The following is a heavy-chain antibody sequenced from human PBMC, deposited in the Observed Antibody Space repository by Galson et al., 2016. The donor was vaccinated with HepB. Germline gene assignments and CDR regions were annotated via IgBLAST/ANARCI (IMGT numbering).Heavy chain of an antibody. J-gene: IGHJ4*02. CDR3: ARRGYSFGATDLHD. Sequence: QSGAEVKKPGESLKISCKASGYNFTNYWIGWVRQMPGKGLELMGIIYTGDSNTRYSPSFQGQVTISADKSISTAYLQWTSLKASDTAIYYCARRGYSFGATDLHDWGQGTLVIVSS. CDR1: GYNFTNYW. V-gene: IGHV5-51*01. D-gene: IGHD5-18*01. CDR2: IYTGDSNT.